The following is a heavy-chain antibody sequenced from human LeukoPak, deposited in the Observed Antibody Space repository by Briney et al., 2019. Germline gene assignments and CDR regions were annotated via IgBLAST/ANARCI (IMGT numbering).Heavy chain of an antibody. V-gene: IGHV3-30-3*01. CDR3: ARAGYRGRFDY. J-gene: IGHJ4*02. CDR1: GFTFSSYA. CDR2: ISYDGSNK. Sequence: LPGGSLRLSCAASGFTFSSYAMHWVRQAPGKGLEWVAVISYDGSNKYYADSVKGRFTISRDNSKNTLYLQMNSLRAEDTAVYYCARAGYRGRFDYWGQGTLVTVSS. D-gene: IGHD5-12*01.